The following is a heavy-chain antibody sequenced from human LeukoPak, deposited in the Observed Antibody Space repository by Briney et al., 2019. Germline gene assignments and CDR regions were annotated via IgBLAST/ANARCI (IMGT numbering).Heavy chain of an antibody. Sequence: ASVKVSCKASGYTFTNYAVNWMRQAPGQRLEWMGWISTGNGDTKFSQNYQARVTITRDASASTAYMELSSLTSEDTAVYFCARGLWSAHRREYYFDSWGQGTLVTVSS. D-gene: IGHD3-3*01. CDR1: GYTFTNYA. V-gene: IGHV1-3*04. J-gene: IGHJ4*02. CDR2: ISTGNGDT. CDR3: ARGLWSAHRREYYFDS.